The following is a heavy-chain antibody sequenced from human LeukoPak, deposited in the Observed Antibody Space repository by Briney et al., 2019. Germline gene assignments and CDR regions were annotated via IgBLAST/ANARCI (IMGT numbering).Heavy chain of an antibody. CDR2: ISGSGGST. Sequence: GGSLRLSCAASGFTFSSYAMSWVRQAPGKGLEWVSAISGSGGSTYYADSVKGRFTISRDNSKNTLYLQMNSLRAEDTAVYYCAKQMWGIVWGSYRADYWGQGTLVTVSS. D-gene: IGHD3-16*02. V-gene: IGHV3-23*01. CDR1: GFTFSSYA. J-gene: IGHJ4*02. CDR3: AKQMWGIVWGSYRADY.